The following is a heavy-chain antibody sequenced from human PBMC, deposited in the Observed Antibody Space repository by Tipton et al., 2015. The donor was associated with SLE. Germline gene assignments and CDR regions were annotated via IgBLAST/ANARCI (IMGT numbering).Heavy chain of an antibody. CDR2: ISSNGGSA. CDR1: GFTFSSYP. D-gene: IGHD3-10*01. V-gene: IGHV3-64*04. CDR3: ATPGRGAAVTRY. Sequence: GSLRLSCSASGFTFSSYPMHWVRQAPGKGLEYVSAISSNGGSAYYADSVKGRFTISRDNSKNTLYLQMNSLRAEDTAVYYCATPGRGAAVTRYWGQGTLVTVSS. J-gene: IGHJ4*02.